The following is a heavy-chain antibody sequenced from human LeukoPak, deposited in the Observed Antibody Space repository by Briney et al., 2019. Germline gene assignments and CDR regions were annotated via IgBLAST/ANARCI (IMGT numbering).Heavy chain of an antibody. V-gene: IGHV3-21*01. CDR1: GFTFSSHN. Sequence: PGGSLRLSCASSGFTFSSHNINWVRQARGKGLDGVSSISSTGTYIYYADSVKGRFTISRDNAKNSLYLQMDSLRDEDTAVYYCARGSIATRPTFFEYWGQGTLVTVSS. D-gene: IGHD6-6*01. CDR3: ARGSIATRPTFFEY. J-gene: IGHJ4*02. CDR2: ISSTGTYI.